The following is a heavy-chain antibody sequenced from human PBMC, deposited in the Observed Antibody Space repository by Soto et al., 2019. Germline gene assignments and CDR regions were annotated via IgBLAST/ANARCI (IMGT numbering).Heavy chain of an antibody. D-gene: IGHD6-13*01. Sequence: QVQLVQSGAEVKMPGASVKVSCKASGFTFSSYAIHWVRQAPGQGLEWMGWINAGNGETKYSQRFQGRVTITRDTSESTAYVELSSLRSEDTAVYYCAPAAAGNPFGYWGQGTLVTVSS. J-gene: IGHJ4*02. V-gene: IGHV1-3*01. CDR3: APAAAGNPFGY. CDR1: GFTFSSYA. CDR2: INAGNGET.